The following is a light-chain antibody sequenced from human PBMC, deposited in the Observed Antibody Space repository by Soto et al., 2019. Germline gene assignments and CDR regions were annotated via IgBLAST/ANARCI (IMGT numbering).Light chain of an antibody. CDR2: DVS. CDR1: QGVSSN. V-gene: IGKV3-15*01. Sequence: EIVMTQSPATLSVSPGERATLSCRASQGVSSNLAWYQQKPGQAPRLLMFDVSTRPTGVPDRFSGSGSGTEFTLTISSLQSEDFAVYFCQQYDNWPYTFGQGTKLEV. J-gene: IGKJ2*01. CDR3: QQYDNWPYT.